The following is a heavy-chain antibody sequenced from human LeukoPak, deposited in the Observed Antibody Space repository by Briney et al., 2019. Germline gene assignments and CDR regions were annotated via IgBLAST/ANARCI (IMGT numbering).Heavy chain of an antibody. CDR1: GFTFDRFT. Sequence: GGSLRLSCAASGFTFDRFTIHWVRQTPGKGLEWVSSITSSSSYTFYADSVKGRLTISRDNSKTTLYLQMNSLRAEDTAVYYCAKDIVVVTSGSNAFDIWGQGTMVTVSS. J-gene: IGHJ3*02. V-gene: IGHV3-21*04. D-gene: IGHD2-21*02. CDR3: AKDIVVVTSGSNAFDI. CDR2: ITSSSSYT.